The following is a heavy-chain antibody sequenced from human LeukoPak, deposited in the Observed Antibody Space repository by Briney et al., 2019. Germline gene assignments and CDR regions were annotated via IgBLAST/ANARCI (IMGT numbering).Heavy chain of an antibody. Sequence: GGSLRLSCAASGLTLSSYAMSWVRQAPGKGLEWVSAISGSGGSTYYADSVKGRFTISRDNSKNTLYLQMNSLRAEDTAVYYCAAGGSGSYHYWGQGTLVTVSS. V-gene: IGHV3-23*01. CDR3: AAGGSGSYHY. CDR1: GLTLSSYA. J-gene: IGHJ4*02. D-gene: IGHD3-10*01. CDR2: ISGSGGST.